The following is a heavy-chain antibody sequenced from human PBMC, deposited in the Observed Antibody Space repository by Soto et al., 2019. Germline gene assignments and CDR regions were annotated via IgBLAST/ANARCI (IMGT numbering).Heavy chain of an antibody. D-gene: IGHD3-22*01. J-gene: IGHJ4*02. CDR2: INAGNGNT. Sequence: QVQLVQSWAEVQKPGASVKVSCKASGYTFTSYAMHWVRQAPGQRLEWLGWINAGNGNTKYSQKFQVRVTITRDTSASTDYMERGSLRSEDTAVYYCASGGGYDSSGYYYAYYDYWGQGTLVTVSS. V-gene: IGHV1-3*01. CDR1: GYTFTSYA. CDR3: ASGGGYDSSGYYYAYYDY.